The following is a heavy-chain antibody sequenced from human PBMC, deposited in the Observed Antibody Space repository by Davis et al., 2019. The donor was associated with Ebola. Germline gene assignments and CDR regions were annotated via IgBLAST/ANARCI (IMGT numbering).Heavy chain of an antibody. J-gene: IGHJ5*02. D-gene: IGHD3-3*01. Sequence: MPSETLSLTCTVSGGSISSNYWSWIRQPPGKGLEWIGYIYYSGSTNYNPSLKSRVTISVDTSRNQFSLEPTSVTAADTAVYYCATHGVGSGYYPRFRFDPWGQGTLVTVSS. CDR2: IYYSGST. CDR3: ATHGVGSGYYPRFRFDP. CDR1: GGSISSNY. V-gene: IGHV4-59*08.